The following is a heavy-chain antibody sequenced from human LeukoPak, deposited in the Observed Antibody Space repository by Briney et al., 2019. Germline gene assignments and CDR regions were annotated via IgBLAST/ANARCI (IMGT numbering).Heavy chain of an antibody. V-gene: IGHV4-59*11. J-gene: IGHJ4*02. CDR2: IYHSGST. CDR1: DDSISSQY. CDR3: ARVGGTIFGVVNRGAFDY. D-gene: IGHD3-3*01. Sequence: SETLSLTCSVSDDSISSQYWSWIRQPPGKGLEWIGYIYHSGSTKYNPSLKSRVTMSLDTSKNQFSLNLSSVTAADTAVYYCARVGGTIFGVVNRGAFDYWGQGTLVTVSS.